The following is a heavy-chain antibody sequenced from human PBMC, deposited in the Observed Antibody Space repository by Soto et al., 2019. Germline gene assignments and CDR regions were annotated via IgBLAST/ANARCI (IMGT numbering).Heavy chain of an antibody. CDR3: ARERTGTTSMDV. V-gene: IGHV1-8*01. CDR2: MNPNSGNT. CDR1: GDTFTSYD. Sequence: QVQLVQSGAEVKKPGASVKVSCKASGDTFTSYDINWVRQATGQGLEWMGWMNPNSGNTGYAQKFQGRVTMTRNTSISTAYMELSSLRSEYTAVYYCARERTGTTSMDVCGQGTTVTVSS. J-gene: IGHJ6*02. D-gene: IGHD1-1*01.